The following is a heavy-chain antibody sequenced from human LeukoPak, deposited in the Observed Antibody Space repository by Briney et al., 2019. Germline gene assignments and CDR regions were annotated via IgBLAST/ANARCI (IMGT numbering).Heavy chain of an antibody. CDR3: ARGGDCSSTSCYLFDY. CDR2: ISSSSSYI. V-gene: IGHV3-21*01. CDR1: GFTFSSYS. Sequence: GGSLRLSCAASGFTFSSYSMNWVRQAPGKGLEWVSSISSSSSYIYYADSVKGRFTISRDNAKNSLYLQMNSLRAEDTAVYYCARGGDCSSTSCYLFDYWGQGTLVTVSS. D-gene: IGHD2-2*01. J-gene: IGHJ4*02.